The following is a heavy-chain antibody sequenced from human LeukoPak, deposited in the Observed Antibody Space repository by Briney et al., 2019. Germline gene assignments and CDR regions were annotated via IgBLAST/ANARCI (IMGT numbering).Heavy chain of an antibody. CDR1: GGSFSGYY. CDR2: INHSGST. J-gene: IGHJ4*02. Sequence: PSETLSLTCAVYGGSFSGYYWSWIRQPPGKGLEWIGEINHSGSTNYNPSLKSRVTISVDTSKNQFSLKLSSVTAADTAVYYCARGGWPGGVFDYWGQGTLVTVSS. V-gene: IGHV4-34*01. D-gene: IGHD3-16*01. CDR3: ARGGWPGGVFDY.